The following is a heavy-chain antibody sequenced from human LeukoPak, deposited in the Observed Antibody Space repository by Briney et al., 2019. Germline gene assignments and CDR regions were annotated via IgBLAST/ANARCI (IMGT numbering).Heavy chain of an antibody. D-gene: IGHD3-3*01. CDR3: AREGRDGTIFGVVDY. Sequence: ASVKVSCKASGYTFTGYYMHWARQAPGQGLEWMGRINPNSGGTNYAQKFQGRVTMTRDTSISTAYMELSRLRSDDTAVYYCAREGRDGTIFGVVDYWGQGTLVTVSS. V-gene: IGHV1-2*06. CDR1: GYTFTGYY. J-gene: IGHJ4*02. CDR2: INPNSGGT.